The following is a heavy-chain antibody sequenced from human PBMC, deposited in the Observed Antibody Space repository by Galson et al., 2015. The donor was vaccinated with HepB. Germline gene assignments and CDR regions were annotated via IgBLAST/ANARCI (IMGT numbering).Heavy chain of an antibody. CDR1: GFNFGNYW. CDR3: AKDLSGLGGEDAFDI. J-gene: IGHJ3*02. Sequence: LRLSCAASGFNFGNYWMHWVRQAPGKGLEWVSAIGGSGDSTYYADSVKGRFTISRDNSKNTLYLQMNSLRAEDTAVYYCAKDLSGLGGEDAFDIWGQGTMVTVSS. V-gene: IGHV3-23*01. CDR2: IGGSGDST. D-gene: IGHD2-21*01.